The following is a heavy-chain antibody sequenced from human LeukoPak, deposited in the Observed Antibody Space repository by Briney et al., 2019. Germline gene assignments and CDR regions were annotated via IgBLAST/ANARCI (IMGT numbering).Heavy chain of an antibody. V-gene: IGHV4-59*01. J-gene: IGHJ4*02. CDR2: IYYSGST. CDR3: ARANYDGSDY. CDR1: GGSISGYY. Sequence: SETLSLTCAVSGGSISGYYWSWIRQPPGKGLEWIGYIYYSGSTNYNPSLKSRVTISVDTSKNQFSLKLSSVTAADTAVYYCARANYDGSDYWGQGTLVTVSS. D-gene: IGHD3-22*01.